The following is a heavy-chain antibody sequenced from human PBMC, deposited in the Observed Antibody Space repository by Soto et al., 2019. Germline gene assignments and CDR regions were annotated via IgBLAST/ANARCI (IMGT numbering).Heavy chain of an antibody. Sequence: QVQLQQWGAGLLKPSETLSLTCAVYGGSFSGYYWSWLLQPPGKGPEWIGEINHSGNTKYNPSLESRVTISVDTSQNQFSLKLNWVSAADTAVDCCARTGGMDVWSQGATVTVSS. J-gene: IGHJ6*02. CDR3: ARTGGMDV. CDR2: INHSGNT. CDR1: GGSFSGYY. V-gene: IGHV4-34*01.